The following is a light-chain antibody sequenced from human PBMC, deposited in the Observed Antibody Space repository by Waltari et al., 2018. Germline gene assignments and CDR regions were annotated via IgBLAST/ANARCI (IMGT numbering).Light chain of an antibody. V-gene: IGKV3-20*01. J-gene: IGKJ2*01. CDR3: QQYLSSPYT. CDR2: RSS. CDR1: QNVNSIY. Sequence: EIVLTQSPGTLSLSPGERATLSCRASQNVNSIYLAWYQQKPGQAPRLLIYRSSSRATGIPDRFSGSGSGSDFTLTISRLEPEDFAVYSCQQYLSSPYTFGQGTKLEIK.